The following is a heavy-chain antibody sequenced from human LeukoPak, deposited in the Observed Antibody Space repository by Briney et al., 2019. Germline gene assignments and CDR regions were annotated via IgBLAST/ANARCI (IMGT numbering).Heavy chain of an antibody. J-gene: IGHJ3*02. V-gene: IGHV3-7*04. CDR3: ARTYDSSGTDAFDI. CDR1: AFTFSSYW. CDR2: IKQDGSEK. Sequence: GGSLRLSCAASAFTFSSYWRSWVRQAPGKGLEWVANIKQDGSEKYYVDSVKGRFIISRDNAKNSLYLQMNSLRAEDTAVYYCARTYDSSGTDAFDIWGQGKMVTVSS. D-gene: IGHD3-22*01.